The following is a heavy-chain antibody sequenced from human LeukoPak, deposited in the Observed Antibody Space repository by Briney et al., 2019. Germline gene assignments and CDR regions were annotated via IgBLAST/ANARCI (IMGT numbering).Heavy chain of an antibody. CDR2: ISYDGSNK. CDR1: GFTFSNYG. J-gene: IGHJ5*02. CDR3: AKDGGVAGTGRFDP. D-gene: IGHD6-19*01. Sequence: GGSLRLSCAASGFTFSNYGMHWVRQAPGKGLEWVAVISYDGSNKYYADSVKGRFTISRDNSKNTLYLQMNSLRAEDTAVYYCAKDGGVAGTGRFDPWGQGTLVTVSS. V-gene: IGHV3-30*18.